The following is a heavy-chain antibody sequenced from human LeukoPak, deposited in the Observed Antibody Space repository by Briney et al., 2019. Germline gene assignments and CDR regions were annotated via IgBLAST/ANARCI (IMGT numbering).Heavy chain of an antibody. J-gene: IGHJ4*02. CDR2: ISGGGGST. CDR1: GFTFSSYA. V-gene: IGHV3-23*01. CDR3: AKMFCSGGSCYSDY. Sequence: GGSLRLSCAASGFTFSSYAMSWVRQAPGKGLEWVSTISGGGGSTSYADSVKGRFTISRDDSKNTLYLQMISLRAEDTAIHYCAKMFCSGGSCYSDYWGQGTLITVSS. D-gene: IGHD2-15*01.